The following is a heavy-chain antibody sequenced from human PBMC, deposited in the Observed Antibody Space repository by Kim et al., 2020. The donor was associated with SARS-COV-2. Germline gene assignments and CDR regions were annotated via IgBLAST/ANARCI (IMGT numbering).Heavy chain of an antibody. CDR3: AKDAIAAAETSPFDY. J-gene: IGHJ4*02. V-gene: IGHV3-9*01. Sequence: GGSLRLSCAASGFTFDDYAMHWVRQAPGKGLEWVSGISWNSGSIGYADSVKGRFTISRDNAKNSLYLQMNSLRAEDTALYYCAKDAIAAAETSPFDYWGQGTLVTVSS. CDR2: ISWNSGSI. D-gene: IGHD6-13*01. CDR1: GFTFDDYA.